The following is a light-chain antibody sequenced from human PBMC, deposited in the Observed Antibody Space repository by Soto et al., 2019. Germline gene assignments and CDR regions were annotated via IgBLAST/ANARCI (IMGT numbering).Light chain of an antibody. CDR2: DAS. Sequence: DIQMTQSPSTLSASVGDRVTITCRVSQTISNWLAWYQQKPGKAPKLLIYDASTLESGVPSRFSASGSGTEFTLTISSLQPEDFATYYCQQYNSYSMYTFGQGTKVEIK. CDR1: QTISNW. CDR3: QQYNSYSMYT. V-gene: IGKV1-5*01. J-gene: IGKJ2*01.